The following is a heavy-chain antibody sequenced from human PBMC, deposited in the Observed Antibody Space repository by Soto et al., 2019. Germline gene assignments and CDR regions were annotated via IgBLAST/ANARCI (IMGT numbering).Heavy chain of an antibody. D-gene: IGHD1-26*01. J-gene: IGHJ6*02. Sequence: ASVKVSCKASGYTFTNYGISWVRQAPGQGLEWMGWINVYNGNTKYAQKVQGRVTMTTDTSTSTAYMELRSLRSDDTAVYYCARDKDRVELGGNYYYIMDVWGQGTTVTVSS. V-gene: IGHV1-18*01. CDR1: GYTFTNYG. CDR2: INVYNGNT. CDR3: ARDKDRVELGGNYYYIMDV.